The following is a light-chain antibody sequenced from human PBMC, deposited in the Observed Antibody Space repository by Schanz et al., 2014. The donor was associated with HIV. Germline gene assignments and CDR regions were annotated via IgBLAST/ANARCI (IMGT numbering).Light chain of an antibody. J-gene: IGKJ5*01. CDR2: GAS. V-gene: IGKV3-11*01. CDR1: QSVSNN. Sequence: EIVLTQSPATLSLSPGERATLSCRASQSVSNNLAWYQQKPGQAPRLLIYGASNRATGIPARFSGSGSGTDFTLTISSLEPEDFAVYYCQQRTNWPPLTFGQGTRLEIK. CDR3: QQRTNWPPLT.